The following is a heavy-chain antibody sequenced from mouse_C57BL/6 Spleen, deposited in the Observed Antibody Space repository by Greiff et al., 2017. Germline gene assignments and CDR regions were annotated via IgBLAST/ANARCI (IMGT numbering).Heavy chain of an antibody. V-gene: IGHV14-4*01. CDR3: TTGSKGY. CDR2: IDPENGDT. Sequence: VQLQQSGAELVRPGASVKLSCTASGFNIKDDYMHWVKQRPEQGLEWIGWIDPENGDTEYASKFQGKATITADTSSNTAYLQLSSLTSEDTAVYYCTTGSKGYWGQGTTLTVSS. J-gene: IGHJ2*01. D-gene: IGHD1-1*01. CDR1: GFNIKDDY.